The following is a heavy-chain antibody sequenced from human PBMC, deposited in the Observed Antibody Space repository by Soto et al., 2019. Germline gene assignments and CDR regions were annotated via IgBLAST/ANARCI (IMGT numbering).Heavy chain of an antibody. D-gene: IGHD6-13*01. CDR3: AKDIWVRYSSPLYYYYGMDV. CDR2: SSCNSVSI. V-gene: IGHV3-9*01. Sequence: PGGSLRLSCAASGFTFDDYAMPWVRQAPGKGLDRFSGSSCNSVSIGYADSVKGRFTISRDNAKNSLYLQMNSLRAEDTALYYCAKDIWVRYSSPLYYYYGMDVWGQGTTVTVSS. J-gene: IGHJ6*02. CDR1: GFTFDDYA.